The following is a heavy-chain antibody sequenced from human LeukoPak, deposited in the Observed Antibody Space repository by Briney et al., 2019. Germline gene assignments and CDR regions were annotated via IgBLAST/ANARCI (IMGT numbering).Heavy chain of an antibody. V-gene: IGHV3-21*01. D-gene: IGHD2-15*01. CDR2: ISSSSSYI. Sequence: GGSLRLSCAASGFTFSSYSMSWVRQAPGKGLEWVSAISSSSSYIYYAASVKGRFTISRDNAKNSLYLQMNSLRAEDTAVYYCAREYCSGGSCYGYDYWGQGTLVTVSS. CDR1: GFTFSSYS. J-gene: IGHJ4*02. CDR3: AREYCSGGSCYGYDY.